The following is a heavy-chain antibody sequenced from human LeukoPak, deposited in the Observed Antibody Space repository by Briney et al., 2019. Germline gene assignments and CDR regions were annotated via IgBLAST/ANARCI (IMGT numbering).Heavy chain of an antibody. CDR3: ARDPDCTNGVCPFTSTYYFDF. D-gene: IGHD2-8*01. CDR2: ISYDGSNN. V-gene: IGHV3-30*04. CDR1: GFIFSSYA. J-gene: IGHJ4*02. Sequence: GGSLRLSCAASGFIFSSYAMHWVRQAPGKGLEWVAVISYDGSNNYYADSVKGRFTISRDNSKNTLYLQMNSLRAEDTAVHYCARDPDCTNGVCPFTSTYYFDFWGQGTLVTVSS.